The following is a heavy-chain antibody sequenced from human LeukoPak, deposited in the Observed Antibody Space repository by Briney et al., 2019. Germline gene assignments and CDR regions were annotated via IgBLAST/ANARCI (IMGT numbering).Heavy chain of an antibody. D-gene: IGHD6-13*01. CDR2: TYYRSKWYN. CDR3: ARGTTSPFIAAAGTLDY. CDR1: GDSVSSNSAA. Sequence: QTLSLTCAISGDSVSSNSAAWNWIRQSPSRGLEWLGRTYYRSKWYNDYAVSVKSRITINPDTSKNQFSLQLNSVTPEDTAVYYCARGTTSPFIAAAGTLDYWGQGTLVTVSS. V-gene: IGHV6-1*01. J-gene: IGHJ4*02.